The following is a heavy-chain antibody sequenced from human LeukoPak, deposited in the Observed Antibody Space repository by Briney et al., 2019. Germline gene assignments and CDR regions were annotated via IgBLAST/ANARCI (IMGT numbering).Heavy chain of an antibody. D-gene: IGHD2-8*02. V-gene: IGHV3-30*03. J-gene: IGHJ3*02. CDR1: GFTFSSYG. CDR3: YWYFDAFDI. CDR2: ISYDGSNK. Sequence: GGSLRLYCAASGFTFSSYGMHWVRQAPGKGLEWVAVISYDGSNKYYADSVKGRFTISRDNSKNTLYLQMNSLRAEDTAVYYCYWYFDAFDIWGQGTMVTVSS.